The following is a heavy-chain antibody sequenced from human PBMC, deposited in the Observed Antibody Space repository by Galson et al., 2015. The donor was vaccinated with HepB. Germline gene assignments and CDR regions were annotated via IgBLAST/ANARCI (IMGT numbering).Heavy chain of an antibody. D-gene: IGHD2-2*01. CDR1: GFTFYSYT. J-gene: IGHJ3*02. CDR3: AKGRNSCSSTSCSAVDDAFDM. V-gene: IGHV3-23*01. CDR2: ISGSGANT. Sequence: SLRLSCAASGFTFYSYTMNWVRQTPGKGLDWVSGISGSGANTYYADSVKGRFTISRDYSKNTVYLEMNSLGAEDTAVYYCAKGRNSCSSTSCSAVDDAFDMWGQGRMVTVSS.